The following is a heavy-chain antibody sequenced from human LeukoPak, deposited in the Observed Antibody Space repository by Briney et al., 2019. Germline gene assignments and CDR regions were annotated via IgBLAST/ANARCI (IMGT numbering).Heavy chain of an antibody. CDR3: ARDVAAAGTNY. V-gene: IGHV3-7*01. D-gene: IGHD6-13*01. J-gene: IGHJ4*02. Sequence: GGSLRLSCAVSGFTFSSYWMNWVRQAPGKGLEWVASIRQDGGEKSYVDSVKGRFTISRDNTKNSLYLQMSSLRAEDTAVYYCARDVAAAGTNYWGQGTLVTVSS. CDR1: GFTFSSYW. CDR2: IRQDGGEK.